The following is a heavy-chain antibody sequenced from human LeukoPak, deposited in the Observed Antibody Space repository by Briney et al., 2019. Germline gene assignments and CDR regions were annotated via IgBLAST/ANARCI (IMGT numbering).Heavy chain of an antibody. V-gene: IGHV1-2*02. CDR3: ARDKGGRGIVVVPAAIDY. CDR2: INPNSGGT. Sequence: ASVKVSCKASGYTFTGYYMHWVRQAPGQGLEWMGWINPNSGGTNYAQKFQGRFTMTRDTSISTAYMELSRLRSDDTAVYYCARDKGGRGIVVVPAAIDYWGQGTLVTVSS. D-gene: IGHD2-2*01. J-gene: IGHJ4*02. CDR1: GYTFTGYY.